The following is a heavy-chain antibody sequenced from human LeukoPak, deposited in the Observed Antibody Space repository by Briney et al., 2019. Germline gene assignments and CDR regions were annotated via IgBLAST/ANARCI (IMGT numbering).Heavy chain of an antibody. CDR1: GASFSTDF. Sequence: RASETLSLTCTVSGASFSTDFWSWVWQPPGKGLEWIGYMYYSGDTSYNPSLKGRVTMSIDTSKNQFSLTLTSVTAADTAVYYCARKEGTHWGQGILVTVSS. J-gene: IGHJ4*02. CDR3: ARKEGTH. CDR2: MYYSGDT. D-gene: IGHD1-1*01. V-gene: IGHV4-59*01.